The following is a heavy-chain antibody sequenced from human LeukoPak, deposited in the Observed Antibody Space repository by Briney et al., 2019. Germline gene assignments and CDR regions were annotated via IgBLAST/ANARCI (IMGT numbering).Heavy chain of an antibody. Sequence: GGSLKLSCAASGFTFSNYAMHWVRQAPGKGLEWVAIISYDGSNEYYGDSVKGRFTISRDNSKNTLYLQMNSLRAEDTAVYYCARGGQRYGGYVHYWGQGTLVTASS. J-gene: IGHJ4*02. D-gene: IGHD1-26*01. CDR1: GFTFSNYA. CDR3: ARGGQRYGGYVHY. V-gene: IGHV3-30*04. CDR2: ISYDGSNE.